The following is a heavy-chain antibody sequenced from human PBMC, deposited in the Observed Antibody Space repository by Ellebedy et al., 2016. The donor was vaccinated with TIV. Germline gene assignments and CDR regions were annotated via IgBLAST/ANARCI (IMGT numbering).Heavy chain of an antibody. V-gene: IGHV1-2*02. J-gene: IGHJ5*02. CDR1: GYTFTGYY. D-gene: IGHD6-13*01. Sequence: ASVKVSXKASGYTFTGYYMHWVRQAPGQGLEWMGWINPNSGGTNYAQKFQGRVTMTRDTSISTAYMELSRLRSDDTAVYYCAREGPGYSSSWYMWWFDPWGQGTLVTVSS. CDR2: INPNSGGT. CDR3: AREGPGYSSSWYMWWFDP.